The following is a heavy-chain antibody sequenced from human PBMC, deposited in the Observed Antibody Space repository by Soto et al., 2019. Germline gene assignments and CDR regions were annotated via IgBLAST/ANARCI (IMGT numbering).Heavy chain of an antibody. CDR3: LRADTALVGVRAF. Sequence: SENLCVTCAVSGYSISSGYYWGWIRQPPGKGLEWIGSIYHSGSTYYNPSLKSRVTISVDTSKNQFSLKLSSVTAADTAVYYCLRADTALVGVRAFCGQGTIVPVSS. D-gene: IGHD5-18*01. V-gene: IGHV4-38-2*01. CDR2: IYHSGST. CDR1: GYSISSGYY. J-gene: IGHJ1*01.